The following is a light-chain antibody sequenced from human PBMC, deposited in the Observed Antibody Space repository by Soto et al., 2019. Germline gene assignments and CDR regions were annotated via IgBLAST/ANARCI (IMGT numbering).Light chain of an antibody. CDR3: LQHYSFPRT. CDR2: GAS. J-gene: IGKJ1*01. Sequence: EIVLTQSPGTLSLSPGERATLSCRASQSVSSSFLAWYQQKVGQAPRLLIYGASSRATGIPDRFSGSGSGTDFTLTISRLEPEDFATYYCLQHYSFPRTFGQGTTVEIK. CDR1: QSVSSSF. V-gene: IGKV3-20*01.